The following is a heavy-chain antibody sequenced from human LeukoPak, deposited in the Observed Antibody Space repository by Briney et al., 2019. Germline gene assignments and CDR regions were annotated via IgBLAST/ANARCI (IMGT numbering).Heavy chain of an antibody. V-gene: IGHV1-2*02. CDR1: GYTFTGYY. D-gene: IGHD6-13*01. Sequence: ASVKVSCKASGYTFTGYYMHWVRQAPGQGLEWMGWINPNSGGTNYAQKFQGRVTMTRGTSISTAYMELSRLRSDDTAVYYCARGGSSWEYYFDYWGQGTLVTVSS. J-gene: IGHJ4*02. CDR3: ARGGSSWEYYFDY. CDR2: INPNSGGT.